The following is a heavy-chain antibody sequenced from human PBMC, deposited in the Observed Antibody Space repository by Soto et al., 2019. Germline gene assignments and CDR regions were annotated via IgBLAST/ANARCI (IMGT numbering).Heavy chain of an antibody. J-gene: IGHJ4*02. CDR2: MNPNSGNT. CDR1: GYTFTSYD. V-gene: IGHV1-8*01. D-gene: IGHD5-12*01. Sequence: QVQLVQSGAEVKKPGASVKVSCKASGYTFTSYDINWVRQATGQGLEWMGWMNPNSGNTGYAQKFQGRVTMTRNTTLRIAYIELGSLRSEDTALYYRAIPPGSSYWGQGTLVTVSS. CDR3: AIPPGSSY.